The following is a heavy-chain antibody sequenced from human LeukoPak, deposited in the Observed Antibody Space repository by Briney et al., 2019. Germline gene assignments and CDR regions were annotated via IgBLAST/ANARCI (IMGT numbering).Heavy chain of an antibody. J-gene: IGHJ6*02. D-gene: IGHD5-18*01. V-gene: IGHV1-69*04. CDR2: IITILGIA. CDR3: ARDADTAMVTGYYYYGMDV. CDR1: GGTLSSYA. Sequence: ASVKVSCKASGGTLSSYAISWVRQAPGQGREWMGRIITILGIANYAQKFQGRVTITADKSTSTAYMELSSLRSEDTAVYYCARDADTAMVTGYYYYGMDVWGQGTTVTVSS.